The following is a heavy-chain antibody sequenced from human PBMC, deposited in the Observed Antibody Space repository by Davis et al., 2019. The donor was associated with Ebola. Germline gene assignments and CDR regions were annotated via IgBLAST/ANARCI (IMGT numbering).Heavy chain of an antibody. J-gene: IGHJ4*02. CDR2: IRSKAYGGTT. CDR1: GFTFGDYA. Sequence: PGGSLRLSCISSGFTFGDYAVSWVRQAPGKGLEWVGLIRSKAYGGTTHYAGSVKGRFTISRDDSKGIAYLQMNSLKTDDTAVYYCTHSGVEYWGQGTLVTVSS. D-gene: IGHD3-10*01. CDR3: THSGVEY. V-gene: IGHV3-49*04.